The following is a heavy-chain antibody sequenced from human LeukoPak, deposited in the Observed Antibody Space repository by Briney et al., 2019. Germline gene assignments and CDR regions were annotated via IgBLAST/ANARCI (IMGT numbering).Heavy chain of an antibody. V-gene: IGHV1-46*01. CDR2: IKPSGGST. D-gene: IGHD2-2*01. CDR1: GYTFTSYG. Sequence: ASVKVSCKASGYTFTSYGISWVRQAPGQGLEWMGIIKPSGGSTSYAQKFQGRVTMTRDTSTSTVYMELSSLRSEDTAVYYCARGARYCSSTSCSMGAFDIWGQGTMVTVSS. J-gene: IGHJ3*02. CDR3: ARGARYCSSTSCSMGAFDI.